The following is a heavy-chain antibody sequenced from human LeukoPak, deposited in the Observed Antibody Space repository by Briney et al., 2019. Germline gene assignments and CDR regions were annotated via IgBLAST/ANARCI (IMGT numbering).Heavy chain of an antibody. CDR2: ISSSGSTI. D-gene: IGHD6-13*01. CDR1: GFTFSDYY. J-gene: IGHJ4*02. Sequence: PGGSLRLSCAASGFTFSDYYMSWIRQAPGKGLEWVSYISSSGSTIYYADSVKGRSTISRDNAKNSLYLQMNSLRAEDTAVYYCARIIAGWLYYFDYWGQGTLVTVSS. V-gene: IGHV3-11*01. CDR3: ARIIAGWLYYFDY.